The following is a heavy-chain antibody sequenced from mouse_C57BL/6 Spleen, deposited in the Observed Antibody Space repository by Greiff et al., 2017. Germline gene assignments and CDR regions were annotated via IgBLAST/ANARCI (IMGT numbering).Heavy chain of an antibody. J-gene: IGHJ2*01. CDR1: GYTFTSYW. CDR2: IYPGNSDT. Sequence: VQLQQSGTVLARPGASVKMSCKTSGYTFTSYWMHWVKQRPGQGLEWIGAIYPGNSDTSYNQKFKGKAKLTAVTSASTAYMELSSLTNEDSAVYYCTRSSYYYGSSYYFDYWGQGTTLTVSS. CDR3: TRSSYYYGSSYYFDY. D-gene: IGHD1-1*01. V-gene: IGHV1-5*01.